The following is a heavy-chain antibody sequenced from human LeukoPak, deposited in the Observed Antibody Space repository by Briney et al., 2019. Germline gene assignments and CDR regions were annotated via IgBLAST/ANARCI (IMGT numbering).Heavy chain of an antibody. V-gene: IGHV3-23*01. CDR2: LSDGGHSS. Sequence: GGSLRVSCAASGFTFSSYAMNWVRQAPGKGLEWVSSLSDGGHSSFYADSVKGRFTIYRDDSQNILYLQMNNLSGDDTALYYCAFSPLGFNYGYAYWGQGTLVTVSS. J-gene: IGHJ4*02. CDR1: GFTFSSYA. CDR3: AFSPLGFNYGYAY. D-gene: IGHD5-18*01.